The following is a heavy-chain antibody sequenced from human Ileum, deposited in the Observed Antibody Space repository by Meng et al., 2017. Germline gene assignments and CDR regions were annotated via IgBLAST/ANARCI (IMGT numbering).Heavy chain of an antibody. CDR3: WGSSRWYNDF. J-gene: IGHJ4*02. CDR2: IASDGSGA. D-gene: IGHD6-19*01. Sequence: EVQLVESGGGLVQPGGSLRLSCAASGFTFSSYSMFLVRQAPGKGLVWVSRIASDGSGAGYADFVKGRFTISRHNANNTLYLQMNSLRAEDTAVYYCWGSSRWYNDFWGQGTLVTVSS. V-gene: IGHV3-74*01. CDR1: GFTFSSYS.